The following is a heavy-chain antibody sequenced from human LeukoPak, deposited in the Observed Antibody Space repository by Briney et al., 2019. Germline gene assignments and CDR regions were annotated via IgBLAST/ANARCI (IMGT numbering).Heavy chain of an antibody. V-gene: IGHV4-59*01. CDR3: ARAEYFYDSSSFDY. CDR1: GGSISSYY. D-gene: IGHD3-22*01. CDR2: ISCSGTT. J-gene: IGHJ4*02. Sequence: PSETLSLTCTVSGGSISSYYWSWIRQPPGKGLEWIGYISCSGTTNYSPSLKSRVTISVDTSKSQFSLKVSSVAAADTAVYYCARAEYFYDSSSFDYWGQGTLVTVSS.